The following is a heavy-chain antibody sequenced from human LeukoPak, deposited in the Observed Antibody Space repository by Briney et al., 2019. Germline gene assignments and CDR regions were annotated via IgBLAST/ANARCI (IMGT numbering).Heavy chain of an antibody. CDR1: GFTFSSYA. V-gene: IGHV3-23*01. Sequence: EPGGSLRLSCAASGFTFSSYAMSWVRQAPGKGLEWVSAISGSGGSTYYADSVKGRFTISRDNSKNTLYLQMNSLRAEDTAVYYCAKRPGGSSSWYPIDYWGQGTLVTVSS. CDR2: ISGSGGST. CDR3: AKRPGGSSSWYPIDY. J-gene: IGHJ4*02. D-gene: IGHD6-13*01.